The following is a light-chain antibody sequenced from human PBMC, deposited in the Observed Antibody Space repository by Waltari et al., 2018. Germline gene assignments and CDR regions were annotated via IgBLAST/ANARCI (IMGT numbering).Light chain of an antibody. CDR2: ASS. J-gene: IGKJ3*01. CDR1: ESISFS. CDR3: QQIYSTPFT. Sequence: DIQMTQSPFSLSADVGDRVTITCRASESISFSLNWYQQKAGEAPRLLIYASSSLYNGDPSRFSGSGSGTDFTLTINSLQPEDFATYYCQQIYSTPFTFGPGTKVDV. V-gene: IGKV1-39*01.